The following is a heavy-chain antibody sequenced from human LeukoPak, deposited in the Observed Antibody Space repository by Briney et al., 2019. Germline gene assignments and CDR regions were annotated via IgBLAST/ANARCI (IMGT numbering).Heavy chain of an antibody. V-gene: IGHV4-39*07. J-gene: IGHJ5*02. CDR1: GGSISSSSYY. CDR3: AREGWFDP. Sequence: SETLSLTCIVSGGSISSSSYYWGWIRQPPGKGLEWIGSIYYSGSTYYNPSLKSRVTISVDTSKNQFSLKLSSVTAADTAVYYCAREGWFDPWGQGTLVTVSS. CDR2: IYYSGST.